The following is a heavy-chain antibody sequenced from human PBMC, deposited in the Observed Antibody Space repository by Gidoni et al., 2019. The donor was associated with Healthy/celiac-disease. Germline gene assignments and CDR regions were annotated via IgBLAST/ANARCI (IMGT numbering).Heavy chain of an antibody. CDR2: INPNSGGT. V-gene: IGHV1-2*06. CDR1: GYPFTGSY. Sequence: QVQLVQSGAEVKKPGASVKVSCKASGYPFTGSYMHWVRQAPGQGLEWMGRINPNSGGTNYAQKFQGRVTMTRDTSISTAYMELSRLRSDDTAVYYCARVRDYGDYASYYGMDVWGQGTTVTVSS. J-gene: IGHJ6*02. D-gene: IGHD4-17*01. CDR3: ARVRDYGDYASYYGMDV.